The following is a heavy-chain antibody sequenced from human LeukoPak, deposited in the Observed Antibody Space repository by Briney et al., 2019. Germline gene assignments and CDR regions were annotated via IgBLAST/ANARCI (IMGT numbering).Heavy chain of an antibody. Sequence: GASVKVSCKVSGYALTELSMHWVRQAPGKGLEWMGGFDPEDGETIYAQKFQGRVTMTEDTSTDTAYMELSSLRSEDTAVYYCATTPPPGQWELWGGGYYYYYYMDVWGKGTTVTVSS. V-gene: IGHV1-24*01. CDR2: FDPEDGET. D-gene: IGHD1-26*01. J-gene: IGHJ6*03. CDR3: ATTPPPGQWELWGGGYYYYYYMDV. CDR1: GYALTELS.